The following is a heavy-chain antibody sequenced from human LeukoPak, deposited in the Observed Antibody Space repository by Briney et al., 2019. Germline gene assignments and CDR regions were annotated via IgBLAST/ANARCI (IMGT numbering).Heavy chain of an antibody. CDR1: GDRLNTFG. CDR2: ISGYNGNT. D-gene: IGHD1-26*01. V-gene: IGHV1-18*01. CDR3: ARKIAPGGTGLGCLDA. J-gene: IGHJ5*02. Sequence: ASVKVSCKASGDRLNTFGTSWVRQVPGQGLEWRGWISGYNGNTKYAQKLLDRVTLTTDTPSNTAYMELRSLRSDDTAVYYCARKIAPGGTGLGCLDAWGQGTLVLVAS.